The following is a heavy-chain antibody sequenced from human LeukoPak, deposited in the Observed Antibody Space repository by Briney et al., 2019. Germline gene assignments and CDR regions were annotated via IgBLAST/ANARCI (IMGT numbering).Heavy chain of an antibody. CDR1: GGSISSGGYY. D-gene: IGHD3-22*01. V-gene: IGHV4-31*03. J-gene: IGHJ4*02. Sequence: SETLSLTCTVAGGSISSGGYYWSWIRQHPGKGLECIGYIYYSGSTYYNPSLKSRVTISVDTSKNQFSLKLSSVTAADTAVYYCARAPSYYYDSSGVDYWGQGTLVTVSS. CDR3: ARAPSYYYDSSGVDY. CDR2: IYYSGST.